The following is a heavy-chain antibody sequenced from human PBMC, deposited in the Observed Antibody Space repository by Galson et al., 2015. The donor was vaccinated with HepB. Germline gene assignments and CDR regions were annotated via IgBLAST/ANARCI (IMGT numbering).Heavy chain of an antibody. CDR2: IKSKTDGGTT. CDR1: GFTFSNAW. CDR3: TVLWFGELLSLFDY. D-gene: IGHD3-10*01. V-gene: IGHV3-15*07. Sequence: SLRLSCAASGFTFSNAWMNWVRQAPGKGLEWVGRIKSKTDGGTTDYAAPVKGRFTISRDDSKNTLYLQMNSLKTEDTAVYYCTVLWFGELLSLFDYWGQGTLVTVSS. J-gene: IGHJ4*02.